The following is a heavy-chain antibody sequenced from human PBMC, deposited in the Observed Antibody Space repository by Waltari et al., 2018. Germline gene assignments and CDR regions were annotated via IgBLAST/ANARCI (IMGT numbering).Heavy chain of an antibody. CDR2: IWSDGNTK. D-gene: IGHD6-13*01. V-gene: IGHV3-33*01. CDR3: ARDLVLAAGTRDY. J-gene: IGHJ4*02. Sequence: QVQLVESGGGVVQPGRSLRLSCAASGFTFNTSGMHWVRQAPGKGLEWVAIIWSDGNTKYYADSVRGRFTISRDNSKNTLFLQMNSLRAEDTAVYYCARDLVLAAGTRDYWGQGTLVVVSS. CDR1: GFTFNTSG.